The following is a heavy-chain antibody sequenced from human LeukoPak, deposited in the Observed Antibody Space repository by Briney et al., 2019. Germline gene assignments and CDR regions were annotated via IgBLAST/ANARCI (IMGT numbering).Heavy chain of an antibody. CDR2: ISWNSGSI. CDR3: AKGLVTAGGVGYFDY. J-gene: IGHJ4*02. Sequence: GGSLRLSCAASGFTFDDYAMHWVRQAPGKGLEWVSGISWNSGSIGYADSVKGRFTISRDNAKNSLYLQMNSLRAEDTALYYCAKGLVTAGGVGYFDYWGQGTLVTVSS. V-gene: IGHV3-9*01. CDR1: GFTFDDYA. D-gene: IGHD2-21*02.